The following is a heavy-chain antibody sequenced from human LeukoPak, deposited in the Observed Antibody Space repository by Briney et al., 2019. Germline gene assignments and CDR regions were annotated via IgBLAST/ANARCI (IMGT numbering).Heavy chain of an antibody. CDR3: ARDIVGAPDAFDI. D-gene: IGHD1-26*01. Sequence: PGGSLRLSCAASGFTVSSNYMSWIRQAPGKGLEWVSYISSSGSTIYYADSVKGRFTISRDNAKNSLYLQMNSLRVEDTAVYYCARDIVGAPDAFDIWGQGTMVTVSS. V-gene: IGHV3-11*01. CDR2: ISSSGSTI. CDR1: GFTVSSNY. J-gene: IGHJ3*02.